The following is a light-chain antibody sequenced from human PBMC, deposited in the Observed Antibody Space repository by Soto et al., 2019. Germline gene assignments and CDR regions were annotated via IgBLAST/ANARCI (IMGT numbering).Light chain of an antibody. V-gene: IGKV3-11*01. Sequence: EVVLTQSPVTLSLSPGERATLSCRASQSFRGLLAWYQQKPGQAPRLLIYDAYNRATGIPPRFSGSGSGTAFTLTISSLEPEDPAVYYCQQRHMWPIKFGQGTRLEIK. J-gene: IGKJ5*01. CDR1: QSFRGL. CDR3: QQRHMWPIK. CDR2: DAY.